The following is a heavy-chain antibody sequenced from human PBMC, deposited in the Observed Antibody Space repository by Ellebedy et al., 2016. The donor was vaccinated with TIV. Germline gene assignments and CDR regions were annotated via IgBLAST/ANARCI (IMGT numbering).Heavy chain of an antibody. V-gene: IGHV3-33*01. Sequence: GGSLRLXXAASGFTFSSYGMHWVRQAPGKGLEWVAVIWYDGSNKYYADSVKGRFTISRDNSKNTLYLQMNSLRAEDTAVYYCARVSTLRFLEWLHYYYYYYMDVWGKGTTVTVSS. CDR2: IWYDGSNK. CDR3: ARVSTLRFLEWLHYYYYYYMDV. J-gene: IGHJ6*03. D-gene: IGHD3-3*01. CDR1: GFTFSSYG.